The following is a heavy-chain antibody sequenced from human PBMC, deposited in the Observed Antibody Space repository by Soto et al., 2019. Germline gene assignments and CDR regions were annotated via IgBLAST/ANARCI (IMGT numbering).Heavy chain of an antibody. CDR1: GFTFSSYA. CDR2: ISYDGSNK. Sequence: PEGSLRLSCAASGFTFSSYAMHWVRQAPGKGLEWVAVISYDGSNKYYADSVKGRFTISRDNSKNTLYLQMNSLRAEDTAVYYCARALEVLVEVAATNWFDPLCQGTLLTVSS. V-gene: IGHV3-30-3*01. D-gene: IGHD2-15*01. CDR3: ARALEVLVEVAATNWFDP. J-gene: IGHJ5*02.